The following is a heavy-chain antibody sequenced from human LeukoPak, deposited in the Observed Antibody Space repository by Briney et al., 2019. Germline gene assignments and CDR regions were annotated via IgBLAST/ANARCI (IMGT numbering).Heavy chain of an antibody. D-gene: IGHD3-10*01. J-gene: IGHJ4*02. V-gene: IGHV3-74*01. Sequence: AGGSLRLSCVASGFTFSPYTMNWVRQAPGKGLGWVSGINSDGGTTTYADSVKGRFTISRDNAKNTLYLQMNNLRAEDTAIYYCATDYYVSGSYYRLFYWGQGTLVTVSS. CDR1: GFTFSPYT. CDR3: ATDYYVSGSYYRLFY. CDR2: INSDGGTT.